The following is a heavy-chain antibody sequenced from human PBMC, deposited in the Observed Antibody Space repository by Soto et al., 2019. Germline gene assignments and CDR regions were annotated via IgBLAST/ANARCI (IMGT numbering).Heavy chain of an antibody. D-gene: IGHD4-17*01. CDR1: AFSVSSNY. CDR2: IYSGGST. CDR3: ARDNTAYYYMDV. V-gene: IGHV3-66*01. Sequence: EVQLVESGGGLVQPGGSLRLSCAASAFSVSSNYMSWVRQAPGKGLEWVSVIYSGGSTYYADFVKDRFTISRDNSKNTLYVQMNNLRAEDTAVYYCARDNTAYYYMDVWGKGTTVTVSS. J-gene: IGHJ6*03.